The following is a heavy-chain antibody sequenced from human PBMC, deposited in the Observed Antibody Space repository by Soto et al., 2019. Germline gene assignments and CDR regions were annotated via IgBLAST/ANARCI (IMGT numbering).Heavy chain of an antibody. CDR3: ARDNDRLQLGGNYYYILDV. CDR1: GGTFSSSA. CDR2: IIPLFRTP. V-gene: IGHV1-69*12. Sequence: QVQLVQSGAEMKEPGSSVKVSCKTSGGTFSSSAISWLRQAPGQGLEWMGGIIPLFRTPDYAQKFQGRVKIAADESTSTAYMELSSLRSEDTAVYYCARDNDRLQLGGNYYYILDVWGQGTKITVSS. D-gene: IGHD4-4*01. J-gene: IGHJ6*02.